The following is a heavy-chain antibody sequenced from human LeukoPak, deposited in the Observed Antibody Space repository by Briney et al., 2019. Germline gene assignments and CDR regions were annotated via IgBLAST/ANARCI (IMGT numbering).Heavy chain of an antibody. CDR1: GYTFTGYY. CDR3: ARVRDGSGSYYPPVV. D-gene: IGHD3-10*01. V-gene: IGHV1-2*02. CDR2: INPNSGGT. Sequence: ASVKVSCKASGYTFTGYYMHWVRQAPGQGLEWMGWINPNSGGTNYAQKFQGRVTMTRDTSISTAYMELSRLRSDDTAVYYCARVRDGSGSYYPPVVWGQGTMVTVSS. J-gene: IGHJ3*01.